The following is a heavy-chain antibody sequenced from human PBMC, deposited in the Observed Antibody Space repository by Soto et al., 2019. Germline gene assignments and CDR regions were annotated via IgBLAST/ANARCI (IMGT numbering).Heavy chain of an antibody. CDR3: ARERTGMICGGSCFDNWFDP. CDR1: GFTFSSYW. J-gene: IGHJ5*02. Sequence: HPGGSLRLSCAASGFTFSSYWMSWVRQAPGKGLEWVANIKQDGSEKYYVDSVKGRFTISRDNAKNSLYLQMNSLRAEDTAVYYCARERTGMICGGSCFDNWFDPWGQGTLVTVSS. D-gene: IGHD2-15*01. CDR2: IKQDGSEK. V-gene: IGHV3-7*01.